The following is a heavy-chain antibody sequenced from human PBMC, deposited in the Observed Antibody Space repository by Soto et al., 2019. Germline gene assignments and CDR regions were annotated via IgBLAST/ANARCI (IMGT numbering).Heavy chain of an antibody. V-gene: IGHV3-30*18. CDR1: GFTFSSYG. CDR2: ISYDGSNK. J-gene: IGHJ6*02. Sequence: QVQLVESGGGVVQPGRSLRLSCAASGFTFSSYGMHWVRQAPGKGLEWVAVISYDGSNKYYADSVKGRFTISRDNSKNTLYLQMNSLRAEDTAVYYCAKDQHGRDYYYGMDVWGQGTTVTVSS. CDR3: AKDQHGRDYYYGMDV.